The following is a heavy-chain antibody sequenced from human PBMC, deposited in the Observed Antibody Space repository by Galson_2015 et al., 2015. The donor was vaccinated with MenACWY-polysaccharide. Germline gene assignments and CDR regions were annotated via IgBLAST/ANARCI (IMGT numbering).Heavy chain of an antibody. V-gene: IGHV3-23*01. J-gene: IGHJ4*02. CDR3: AKGGQWTPNSGAYFDY. Sequence: SLSLACAASGFTFSSFAMSGVRQAPGKGLEWVSSISPSGAGTYSADPVKGRLTITRGNYKNTLSLQMNSLRAEDTAVFYCAKGGQWTPNSGAYFDYWGQGTLVTVSS. CDR2: ISPSGAGT. D-gene: IGHD4-23*01. CDR1: GFTFSSFA.